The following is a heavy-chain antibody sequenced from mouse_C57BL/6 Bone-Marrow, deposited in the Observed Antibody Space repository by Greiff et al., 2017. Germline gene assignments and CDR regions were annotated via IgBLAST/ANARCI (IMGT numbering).Heavy chain of an antibody. D-gene: IGHD2-2*01. J-gene: IGHJ3*01. V-gene: IGHV1-81*01. CDR3: AEDWIYGGYDVGFAY. CDR1: GYTFTSYG. CDR2: IYPRSGNT. Sequence: VQLQQSGAELARPGASVKLSCKASGYTFTSYGISWVKQRTGQGLEWIGEIYPRSGNTYYNEKFKGKATLTADKSSSTAYMELRSLTSEDSAVYFCAEDWIYGGYDVGFAYWGQGTLVTVSA.